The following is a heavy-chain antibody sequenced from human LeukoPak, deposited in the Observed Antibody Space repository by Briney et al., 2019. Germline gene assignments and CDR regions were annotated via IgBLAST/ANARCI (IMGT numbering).Heavy chain of an antibody. V-gene: IGHV1-2*02. D-gene: IGHD3-3*01. Sequence: ASVKVSCKASGYTFTGYYMHWVRQAPGQGLEWMGWINPNSGGTNYAQKFQGRVTMTRDTSISTAYMELSRLRSDDTAVYYCARASLRITIFGVAGNFDYWGQGTLVTVSS. J-gene: IGHJ4*02. CDR3: ARASLRITIFGVAGNFDY. CDR1: GYTFTGYY. CDR2: INPNSGGT.